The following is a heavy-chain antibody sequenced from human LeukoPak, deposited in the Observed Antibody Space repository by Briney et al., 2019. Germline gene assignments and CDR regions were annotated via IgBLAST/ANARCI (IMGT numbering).Heavy chain of an antibody. D-gene: IGHD3-22*01. CDR3: ARTYYYDSSGYYPFGY. CDR2: IYPGDSDT. Sequence: GESLKTSCKGPGYSFTSYWIGWVRQMPGKGLEWMGIIYPGDSDTRYSPSFQGQVTISADKSISTAYLQWSSLKASDTAMYYCARTYYYDSSGYYPFGYWGQGTLVTVSS. V-gene: IGHV5-51*01. CDR1: GYSFTSYW. J-gene: IGHJ4*02.